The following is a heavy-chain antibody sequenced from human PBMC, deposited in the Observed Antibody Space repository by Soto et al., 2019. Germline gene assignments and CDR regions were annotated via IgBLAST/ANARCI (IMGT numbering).Heavy chain of an antibody. D-gene: IGHD3-3*01. CDR1: GDSITTSDYY. Sequence: PSETLSLTCSVSGDSITTSDYYWSWIRQPPGKGLEWLGYIYYSGSSYYNPSLKGRATISVDTSKNQFSLKLSSVTAADTAMYYCARTVDFWSGYYPYWGPGTLVTVPS. V-gene: IGHV4-30-4*01. J-gene: IGHJ4*02. CDR2: IYYSGSS. CDR3: ARTVDFWSGYYPY.